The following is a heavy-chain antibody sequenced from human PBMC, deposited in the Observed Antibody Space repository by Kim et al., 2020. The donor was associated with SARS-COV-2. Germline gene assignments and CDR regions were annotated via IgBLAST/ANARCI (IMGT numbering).Heavy chain of an antibody. V-gene: IGHV3-23*01. Sequence: GGSLRLSCTASGFTFNNYAMNWVRQAPGKGLVWVSAINGGGESTYYADSVKGRFTISRDNSKNTLYLQMNSLRAEDTAIYYCVKGAGWDSSYWSDYWGQGTLVTVSS. J-gene: IGHJ4*02. CDR1: GFTFNNYA. CDR2: INGGGEST. D-gene: IGHD6-13*01. CDR3: VKGAGWDSSYWSDY.